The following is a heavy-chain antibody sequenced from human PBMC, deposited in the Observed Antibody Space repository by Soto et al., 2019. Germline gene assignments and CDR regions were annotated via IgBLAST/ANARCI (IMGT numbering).Heavy chain of an antibody. Sequence: PGGSLRLSCAASGFTFSSYAFSWVRQAPGKGLEWVASISGSGVNTYYTGSVKGRFTISRDNSKNTLVLQMNSLRGEDTAIYYCAHDPTDYYNFDSWGQGTLVTVSS. D-gene: IGHD3-10*01. CDR1: GFTFSSYA. V-gene: IGHV3-23*01. J-gene: IGHJ4*02. CDR2: ISGSGVNT. CDR3: AHDPTDYYNFDS.